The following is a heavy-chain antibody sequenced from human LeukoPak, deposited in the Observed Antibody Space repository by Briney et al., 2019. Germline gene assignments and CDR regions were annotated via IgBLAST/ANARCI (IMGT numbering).Heavy chain of an antibody. J-gene: IGHJ5*02. V-gene: IGHV1-69*05. D-gene: IGHD2-15*01. CDR1: GGTFSSYA. Sequence: SVKVSCKASGGTFSSYAISWVRQAPGQGLEWMGGIIPIFGTANYAQKFQGRVTIATDESTSTAYMELSSLRSEDTAVYYCAAQWSPTTYWFDPWGQGTLVTVSS. CDR2: IIPIFGTA. CDR3: AAQWSPTTYWFDP.